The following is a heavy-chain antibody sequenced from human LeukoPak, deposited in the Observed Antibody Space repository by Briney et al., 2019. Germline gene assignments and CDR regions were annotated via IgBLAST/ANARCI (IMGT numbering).Heavy chain of an antibody. Sequence: GGSLRLSCAASGFTFSTYGMHWVRQAPGKGLEWVAVIWYDGSNKYYVDSVKGRFTISRDNSKNTLYLQMNSLRAEDTAVYYCARDRKQWPNWFDPWGQGTLVTVSS. CDR3: ARDRKQWPNWFDP. CDR2: IWYDGSNK. CDR1: GFTFSTYG. D-gene: IGHD6-19*01. V-gene: IGHV3-33*01. J-gene: IGHJ5*02.